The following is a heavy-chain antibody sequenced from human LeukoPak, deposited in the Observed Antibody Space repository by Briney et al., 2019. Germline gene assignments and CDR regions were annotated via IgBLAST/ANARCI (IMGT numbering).Heavy chain of an antibody. CDR1: GGSISSGDYY. CDR3: ARHPVGATLEIDY. D-gene: IGHD1-26*01. V-gene: IGHV4-39*01. CDR2: IYYSGST. J-gene: IGHJ4*02. Sequence: SQTLSLTCTVSGGSISSGDYYWSWIRQPPGKGLEWIGSIYYSGSTYYNPSLKSRVTISVDTSKNQFSLKLSSVTAADTAVYYCARHPVGATLEIDYWGQGTLVTVSS.